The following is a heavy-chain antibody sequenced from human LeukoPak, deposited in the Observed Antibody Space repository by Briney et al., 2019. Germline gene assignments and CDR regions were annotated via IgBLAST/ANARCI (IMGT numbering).Heavy chain of an antibody. D-gene: IGHD4-17*01. CDR3: ARTSYGDKAGGDFDY. Sequence: PSQTLSLTCTVSGGSISSGSYYWSWIRQPAGKGLEWIGRIYISGSTNYNPSLKSRVTTSVDTSKNQFSLKLSSVTAADTAMYYCARTSYGDKAGGDFDYWGQGTLVTVSS. J-gene: IGHJ4*02. V-gene: IGHV4-61*02. CDR2: IYISGST. CDR1: GGSISSGSYY.